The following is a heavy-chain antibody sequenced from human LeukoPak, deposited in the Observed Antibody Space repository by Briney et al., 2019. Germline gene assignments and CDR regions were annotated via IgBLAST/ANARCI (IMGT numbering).Heavy chain of an antibody. Sequence: SETLTLTCTASGVSISSYYWSWIRQRPGKVLGWIGYIYYSENTNYNSSLKSRVTISGDTSKNQFSLKLTSVTAADTAVYYCAGGNFYDSRGHPYHFHFWGQGTLVSVSS. J-gene: IGHJ4*02. V-gene: IGHV4-59*01. CDR2: IYYSENT. CDR1: GVSISSYY. CDR3: AGGNFYDSRGHPYHFHF. D-gene: IGHD3-22*01.